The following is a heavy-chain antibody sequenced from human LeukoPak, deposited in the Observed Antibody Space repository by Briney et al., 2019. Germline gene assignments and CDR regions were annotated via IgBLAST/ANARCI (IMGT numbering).Heavy chain of an antibody. D-gene: IGHD2-15*01. CDR3: ANLLLDYFDY. J-gene: IGHJ4*02. CDR2: IRGSGGST. CDR1: GFTFSSYA. Sequence: GGSLRISCAASGFTFSSYAMSWIRQAPGKGLDWVSAIRGSGGSTYYADSVKGRFTISRDNSKNTLYLQMNSLRAEDTAVYYCANLLLDYFDYWGQGTLVTVSS. V-gene: IGHV3-23*01.